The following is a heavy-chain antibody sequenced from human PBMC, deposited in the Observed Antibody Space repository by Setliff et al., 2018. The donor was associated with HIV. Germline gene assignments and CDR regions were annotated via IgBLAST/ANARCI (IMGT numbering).Heavy chain of an antibody. J-gene: IGHJ3*01. CDR2: IYYSGRT. D-gene: IGHD3-22*01. V-gene: IGHV4-39*07. CDR1: GGSISGSNYY. Sequence: SETLSLTCTVSGGSISGSNYYWGWIRQPTGKGLEWVGSIYYSGRTYHNPSIKSRVTISEDTSKNKLSLKMTSVNAADTAVYYYARAPSTMIVVVNHLPLAAFALWGQGTMVTVSS. CDR3: ARAPSTMIVVVNHLPLAAFAL.